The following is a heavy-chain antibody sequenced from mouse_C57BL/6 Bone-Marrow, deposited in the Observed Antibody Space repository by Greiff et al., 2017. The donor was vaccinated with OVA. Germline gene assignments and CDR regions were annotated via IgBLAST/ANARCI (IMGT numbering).Heavy chain of an antibody. Sequence: VQLQQSGAELVRPGTSVTVSCKASGYAFTNSLIEWVKQRPGQGLEWIGVINPGSGGTNYNEKFKGKATLTADKSSSTAYMQLSSLTSEDSAVYFCARKGYSKFPYYAMDYWGQGTSVTVSS. D-gene: IGHD2-5*01. CDR1: GYAFTNSL. CDR2: INPGSGGT. J-gene: IGHJ4*01. CDR3: ARKGYSKFPYYAMDY. V-gene: IGHV1-54*01.